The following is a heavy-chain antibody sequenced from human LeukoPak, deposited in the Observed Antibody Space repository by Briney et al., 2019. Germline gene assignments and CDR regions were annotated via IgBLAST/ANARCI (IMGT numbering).Heavy chain of an antibody. J-gene: IGHJ4*02. D-gene: IGHD1-1*01. Sequence: GASVKVSCKASGGTFSSYAISWVRQAPGQGLEWRGGIIPIFGTANYAQKFQGRVTITTDESTSTAYMELSSLRSEDTAVYYCFQNGNDQQYSFDYWGQGTLVTVSS. CDR1: GGTFSSYA. V-gene: IGHV1-69*05. CDR3: FQNGNDQQYSFDY. CDR2: IIPIFGTA.